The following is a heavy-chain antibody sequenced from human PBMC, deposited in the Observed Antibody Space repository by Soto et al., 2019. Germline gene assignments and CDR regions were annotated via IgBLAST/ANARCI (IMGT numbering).Heavy chain of an antibody. V-gene: IGHV1-3*01. J-gene: IGHJ4*01. CDR3: VRVGGSGWTLDF. CDR1: GYSFTSHY. CDR2: INVGNGDT. D-gene: IGHD6-25*01. Sequence: ASVKVSCKAIGYSFTSHYMHWVRQASGQRLEWMGWINVGNGDTKSSQNLQGRVTITRDTSASTVYMELSSLRSEDTAVYYCVRVGGSGWTLDFWG.